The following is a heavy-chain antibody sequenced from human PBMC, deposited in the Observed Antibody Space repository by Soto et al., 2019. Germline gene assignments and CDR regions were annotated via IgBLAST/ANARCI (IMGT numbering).Heavy chain of an antibody. D-gene: IGHD1-26*01. V-gene: IGHV3-33*06. CDR1: GLSFGRFG. CDR3: GKGRSYYYYYGVDV. J-gene: IGHJ6*02. CDR2: IWYDGSNK. Sequence: GGSLRLSCAAAGLSFGRFGIHWVRQAPGKGLDWVAVIWYDGSNKYYADSVKGRFTISRDNSKNTLYLEMNSLRAEDTAVYYCGKGRSYYYYYGVDVWGQGTTVTVSS.